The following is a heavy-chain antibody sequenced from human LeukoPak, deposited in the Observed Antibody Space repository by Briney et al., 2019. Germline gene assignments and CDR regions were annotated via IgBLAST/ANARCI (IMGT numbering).Heavy chain of an antibody. J-gene: IGHJ3*02. CDR2: IKQDGSET. Sequence: GGSLRLSCTASGFSFSYFWMTWVRQAPGKGLEWVSTIKQDGSETYFVDSLKGRFTISRDNAKNSLFVQMNSVRAEDTAVYYCARVSWGDAFDIWGQGTMVTVSS. CDR1: GFSFSYFW. D-gene: IGHD3-16*01. V-gene: IGHV3-7*01. CDR3: ARVSWGDAFDI.